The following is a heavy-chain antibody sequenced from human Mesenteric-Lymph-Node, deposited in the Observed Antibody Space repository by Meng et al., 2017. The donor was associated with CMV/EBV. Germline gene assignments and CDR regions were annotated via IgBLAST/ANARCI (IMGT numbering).Heavy chain of an antibody. CDR3: ARSPTRGFLEWLLYDRPGYGMDV. CDR1: GYTFTGYY. Sequence: ASVKVSCKASGYTFTGYYMHWVRQAPGQGLEWMGWINPNSGGTNYAQKFQGRVTMTRDASISTAYMELSRLRSDDTAVYYCARSPTRGFLEWLLYDRPGYGMDVWGQGTTVTVSS. V-gene: IGHV1-2*02. D-gene: IGHD3-3*01. J-gene: IGHJ6*02. CDR2: INPNSGGT.